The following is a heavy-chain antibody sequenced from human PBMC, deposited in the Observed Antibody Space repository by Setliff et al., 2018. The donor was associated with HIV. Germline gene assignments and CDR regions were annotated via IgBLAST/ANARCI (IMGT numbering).Heavy chain of an antibody. CDR3: ARLGCYYYGDAFVI. J-gene: IGHJ3*02. V-gene: IGHV4-61*05. CDR2: IYNSGRT. D-gene: IGHD3-22*01. Sequence: ETLSLTCTVPGGSINRSNYYWGWIRQPPGKGLEWIGYIYNSGRTNYNPSLKSRVTISVDTSKNQFSLKLSSVTAADTSVYYCARLGCYYYGDAFVIWGQGTMVTVSS. CDR1: GGSINRSNYY.